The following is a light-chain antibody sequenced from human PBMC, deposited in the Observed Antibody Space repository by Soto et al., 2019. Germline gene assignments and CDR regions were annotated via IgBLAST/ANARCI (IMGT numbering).Light chain of an antibody. CDR1: QSISSW. V-gene: IGKV1-5*03. Sequence: DIQMTQSPSTLSASVGDRVTITCRASQSISSWLAWYQQKPGRAPKLLIYQASVLESGVPSRFSGGRSETEFTLTISSLQPDDFATYYCQQYNSFSLTFGQGTKVEIK. CDR3: QQYNSFSLT. CDR2: QAS. J-gene: IGKJ1*01.